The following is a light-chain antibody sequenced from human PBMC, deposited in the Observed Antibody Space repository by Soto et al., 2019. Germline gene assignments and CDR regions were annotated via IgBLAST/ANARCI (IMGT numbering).Light chain of an antibody. V-gene: IGKV1-33*01. CDR2: DVS. CDR1: QDITTF. Sequence: DIQMTQSPSSLSASVGDRVTISCQASQDITTFLNWYRQKPGKAPRLLICDVSNLETGVPSRFSGSGSGTDFSLTITSLQPEDIATYYCQQFNNLPYTFGQGTKLEIK. J-gene: IGKJ2*01. CDR3: QQFNNLPYT.